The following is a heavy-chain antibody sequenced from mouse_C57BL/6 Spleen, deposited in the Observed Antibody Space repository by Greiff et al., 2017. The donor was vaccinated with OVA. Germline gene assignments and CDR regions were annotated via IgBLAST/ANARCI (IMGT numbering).Heavy chain of an antibody. CDR1: GYTFTSYW. CDR2: IDPSDSYT. D-gene: IGHD1-3*01. J-gene: IGHJ2*01. Sequence: QVQLQQPGAELVMPGASVKLSCKASGYTFTSYWMHWVKQRPGQGLEWIGEIDPSDSYTNYNQKFKGKSTLTVDKSSSTAYMQLSSLTSEDSAVSYCGLNGARYFDYWGQGTTLTVSS. V-gene: IGHV1-69*01. CDR3: GLNGARYFDY.